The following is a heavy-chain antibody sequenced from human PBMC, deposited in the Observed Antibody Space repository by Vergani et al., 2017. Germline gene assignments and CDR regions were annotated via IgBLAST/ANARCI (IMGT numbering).Heavy chain of an antibody. D-gene: IGHD5-12*01. J-gene: IGHJ6*02. CDR2: INPNSGGT. Sequence: QVQLVQSGAEVKKPGASVKVSCKASGYTFTGYYMHWVRQAPGQGLEWMGWINPNSGGTNYAQKFQGRVTMTRDTSISTAYMELSRLRSDDTAVYYCAREDNGYEIYYYYGMDVWGQGTTVTVSS. CDR1: GYTFTGYY. CDR3: AREDNGYEIYYYYGMDV. V-gene: IGHV1-2*02.